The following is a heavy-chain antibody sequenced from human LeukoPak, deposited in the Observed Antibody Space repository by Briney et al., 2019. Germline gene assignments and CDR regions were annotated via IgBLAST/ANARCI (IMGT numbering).Heavy chain of an antibody. D-gene: IGHD6-13*01. Sequence: GGSLRLSCAASGFTFSSYGMHWVRQAPGKGLEWVAVISYDGGKKDYADSVKGRFTISRDNSKNTLYLQMNSLRTEDRAVYYCARVQPVPGIAAAQIDYWGQGTLVTVSS. CDR1: GFTFSSYG. J-gene: IGHJ4*02. CDR2: ISYDGGKK. V-gene: IGHV3-30*03. CDR3: ARVQPVPGIAAAQIDY.